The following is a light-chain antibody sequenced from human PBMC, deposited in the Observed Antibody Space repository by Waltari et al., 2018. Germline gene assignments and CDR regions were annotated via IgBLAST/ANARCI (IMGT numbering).Light chain of an antibody. CDR2: GAS. J-gene: IGKJ4*01. CDR3: QQYDSIVLT. Sequence: DIVLTQSPGTLSLSPGERATLSCRASQAVSTTSLNWYQQKPGQAPRLLIYGASSRATGIPDRFSGSGSGTDFTLTISRLEPEDFAVYYCQQYDSIVLTFGGGTRVEI. CDR1: QAVSTTS. V-gene: IGKV3-20*01.